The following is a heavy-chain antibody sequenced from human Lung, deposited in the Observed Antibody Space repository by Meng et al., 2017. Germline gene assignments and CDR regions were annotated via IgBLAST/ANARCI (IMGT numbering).Heavy chain of an antibody. Sequence: EVQRGESGGGLVQPGGSLRLSCAASGFTFSTHWMHWVRQAPGKGLEWVSRITGDGNSTIYADSVQGRFTMSRDNAKNTLSLQMNSLRAEDTAVYYCARGGVTTDDWGQGTLVTVSS. V-gene: IGHV3-74*01. CDR1: GFTFSTHW. J-gene: IGHJ4*02. CDR3: ARGGVTTDD. D-gene: IGHD4-17*01. CDR2: ITGDGNST.